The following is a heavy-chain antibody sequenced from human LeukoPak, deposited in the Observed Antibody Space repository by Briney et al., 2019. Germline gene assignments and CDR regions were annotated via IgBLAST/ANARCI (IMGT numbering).Heavy chain of an antibody. V-gene: IGHV3-30-3*01. CDR2: ISYDGSNK. J-gene: IGHJ4*02. Sequence: PGGSLRPSCAASGFTFSSYAMHWVRQAPGKGLEWVAVISYDGSNKYYADSVKGRFTISRDNSKNTLYLQMNSLRAEDTAVYYCARDRPPNTDWGQGTLVTVSS. CDR3: ARDRPPNTD. CDR1: GFTFSSYA.